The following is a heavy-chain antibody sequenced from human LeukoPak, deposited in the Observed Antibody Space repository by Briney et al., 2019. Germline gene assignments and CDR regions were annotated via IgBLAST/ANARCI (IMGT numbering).Heavy chain of an antibody. V-gene: IGHV4-59*01. J-gene: IGHJ5*02. CDR1: GGSISSYY. CDR3: ARGLRDYYGSGSHLGWFDP. D-gene: IGHD3-10*01. CDR2: IYYSGST. Sequence: SETLSLTCTVSGGSISSYYWSWIRQPPGKGLEGMGYIYYSGSTNYNPSLKSRVTISVDTSKNKFSLKLSSVTAADTAVYYCARGLRDYYGSGSHLGWFDPWGQGTLVTVSS.